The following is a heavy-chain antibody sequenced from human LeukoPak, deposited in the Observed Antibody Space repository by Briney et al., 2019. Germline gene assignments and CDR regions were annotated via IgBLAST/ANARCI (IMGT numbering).Heavy chain of an antibody. Sequence: PSETLSLTCTVSGGSIGSGGYYWSWIRQHPGKGLEWIGYIYYSGSTYYNPSLKSRVTISVDTSKNQFSLKLSSVTAADTAVYYCARAYVGATRQFDYWGQGTLVTVSS. CDR1: GGSIGSGGYY. CDR2: IYYSGST. D-gene: IGHD1-26*01. CDR3: ARAYVGATRQFDY. V-gene: IGHV4-31*03. J-gene: IGHJ4*02.